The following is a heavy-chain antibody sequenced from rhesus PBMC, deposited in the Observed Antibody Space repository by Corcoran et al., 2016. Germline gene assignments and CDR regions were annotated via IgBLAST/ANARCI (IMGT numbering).Heavy chain of an antibody. Sequence: QVQLQESGPGLVKPSETLSLTCAVSGGSFSSYWWSWIRQPPGKGLEWIGEINGNSGRTNYNPSLKSRVTISTDTSKNQFSLKLSSVTAADTAVYYCARDGQYCTGSGCYLYFDYWGQGVLVTVSS. D-gene: IGHD2-21*01. CDR3: ARDGQYCTGSGCYLYFDY. CDR1: GGSFSSYW. CDR2: INGNSGRT. V-gene: IGHV4-80*01. J-gene: IGHJ4*01.